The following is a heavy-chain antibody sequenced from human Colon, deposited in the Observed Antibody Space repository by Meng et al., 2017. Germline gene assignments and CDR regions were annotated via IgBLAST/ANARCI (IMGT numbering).Heavy chain of an antibody. CDR1: GDSISSDIW. CDR2: VYHRGDT. CDR3: GRDQGRQLINH. J-gene: IGHJ4*02. D-gene: IGHD1-1*01. V-gene: IGHV4-4*02. Sequence: LPESGPVLVKPSGTLSLTCTVSGDSISSDIWWSWVRQPPGKGLEWIGEVYHRGDTNYNPSLKSRVVISVDRSKNQFSLNLSSVTAADTAVYYCGRDQGRQLINHWGQGTLVTVSS.